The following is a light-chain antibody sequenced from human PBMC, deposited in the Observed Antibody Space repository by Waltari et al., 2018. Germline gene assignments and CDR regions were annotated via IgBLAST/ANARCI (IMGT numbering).Light chain of an antibody. J-gene: IGKJ5*01. CDR3: QQYVTSPLA. CDR1: QSVSSSY. V-gene: IGKV3-20*01. Sequence: EIVLTQSPGTLSLSPVERATLSCRASQSVSSSYLAWYQQKPGQAPRLLIYGASSSATGIPDRFSGSGSGTDFTLTISRLEPEDFAVYYCQQYVTSPLAFGQGTRLEIK. CDR2: GAS.